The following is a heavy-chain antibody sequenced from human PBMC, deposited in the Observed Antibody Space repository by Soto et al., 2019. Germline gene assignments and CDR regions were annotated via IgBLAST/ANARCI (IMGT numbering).Heavy chain of an antibody. CDR1: GFPFYNYG. V-gene: IGHV3-30*18. D-gene: IGHD3-22*01. Sequence: PGESLKISCAGSGFPFYNYGINWVRQAPGKGLGWVAIISFDGTTKVYADSVKGRFTISRDNSKNTVFLQMSGLRVEDTAVYYCAKDATYYYNNLPRAYFDSWGQGTPVTVSS. CDR2: ISFDGTTK. J-gene: IGHJ4*02. CDR3: AKDATYYYNNLPRAYFDS.